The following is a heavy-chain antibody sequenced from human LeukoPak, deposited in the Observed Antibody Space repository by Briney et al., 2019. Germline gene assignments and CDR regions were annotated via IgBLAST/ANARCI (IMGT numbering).Heavy chain of an antibody. CDR1: GYTFTRFA. Sequence: GASVKVSCKASGYTFTRFAISWVRQAPGQGLEWMGWISTYNGNTNYAQKFQGRVTITADKSTSTAYMELSSLRSEGTAVYYCARRYCGGDCYSPFDAFDIWGQGTMVTVSS. J-gene: IGHJ3*02. CDR3: ARRYCGGDCYSPFDAFDI. D-gene: IGHD2-21*02. V-gene: IGHV1-18*01. CDR2: ISTYNGNT.